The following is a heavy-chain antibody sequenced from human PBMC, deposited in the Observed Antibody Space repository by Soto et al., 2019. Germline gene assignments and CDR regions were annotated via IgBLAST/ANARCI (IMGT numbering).Heavy chain of an antibody. CDR2: IYHSGST. D-gene: IGHD3-22*01. V-gene: IGHV4-30-2*01. J-gene: IGHJ6*02. Sequence: PSETLSLTCAVSGGSISSGGYSWSWILHPPGKGLGWIGYIYHSGSTYYNPSLKSRVTISVDRSKNQFSLKLSSVTAADTAVYYCASSDYDSSGPTLYGMDVWGQGTTVTVSS. CDR1: GGSISSGGYS. CDR3: ASSDYDSSGPTLYGMDV.